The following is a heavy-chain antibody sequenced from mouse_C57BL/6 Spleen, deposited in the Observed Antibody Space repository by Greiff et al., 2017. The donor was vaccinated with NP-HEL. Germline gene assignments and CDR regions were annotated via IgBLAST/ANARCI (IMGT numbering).Heavy chain of an antibody. CDR3: AREDGYDYDAWFAY. V-gene: IGHV2-2*01. Sequence: QVQLQQSGPGLVQPSQSLSITCTVSGFSLTSYGVHWVRQSPGKGLEWLGVIWRGGSTDYNAAFISRLSISKDNSKSQVFFKMNSLQADDTAIYYCAREDGYDYDAWFAYWGQGTLVTVSA. J-gene: IGHJ3*01. D-gene: IGHD2-4*01. CDR1: GFSLTSYG. CDR2: IWRGGST.